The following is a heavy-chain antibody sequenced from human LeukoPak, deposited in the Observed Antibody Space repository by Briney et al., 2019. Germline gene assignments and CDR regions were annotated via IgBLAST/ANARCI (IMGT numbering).Heavy chain of an antibody. CDR2: ISSSSSYI. CDR1: GFTFSSYS. J-gene: IGHJ4*02. V-gene: IGHV3-21*01. Sequence: GGSLRLSCGASGFTFSSYSMNWVRQAPGKGLEWVSSISSSSSYIYYADSVKGRFTISRDNAKNSLYLQMNGLRAEDTAVYYCAAIVVVPAATDYWGQGTLVTVS. D-gene: IGHD2-2*01. CDR3: AAIVVVPAATDY.